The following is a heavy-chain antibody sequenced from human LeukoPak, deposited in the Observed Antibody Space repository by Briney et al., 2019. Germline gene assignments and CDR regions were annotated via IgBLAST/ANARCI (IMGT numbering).Heavy chain of an antibody. CDR3: ARALTTVSYYYGMDV. CDR1: GGTFSSYA. Sequence: SVKVSCKASGGTFSSYAISWVRQAPGQGLEWMGGIIPIFGAADYAQKFQGRVTITADASTTTAYLDLSSLRSEDTAVYYCARALTTVSYYYGMDVWGQGTTVTVSS. J-gene: IGHJ6*02. V-gene: IGHV1-69*13. D-gene: IGHD4-17*01. CDR2: IIPIFGAA.